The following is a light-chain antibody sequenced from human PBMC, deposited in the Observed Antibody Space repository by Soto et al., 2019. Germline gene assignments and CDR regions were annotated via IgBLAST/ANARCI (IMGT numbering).Light chain of an antibody. Sequence: QSVLTQPPSASGSPGQSVTISCTGTSRDVGGYNYVSWYQQYPGKAPKLMIYEVSKRPSGVPDRFSGSKSANTASLTVSGLQAEDEADYYCSSYAVSNSLVFGGGTKVTVL. CDR2: EVS. CDR3: SSYAVSNSLV. J-gene: IGLJ3*02. V-gene: IGLV2-8*01. CDR1: SRDVGGYNY.